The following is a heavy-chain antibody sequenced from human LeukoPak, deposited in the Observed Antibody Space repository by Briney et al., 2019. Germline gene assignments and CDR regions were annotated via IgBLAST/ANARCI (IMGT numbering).Heavy chain of an antibody. D-gene: IGHD3-16*02. CDR2: IYWNDDK. CDR1: GFSLSTSGVG. J-gene: IGHJ5*02. V-gene: IGHV2-5*01. Sequence: GPPLVKPTQTLTLTCTFSGFSLSTSGVGVGWIRQPPGKALEGLTLIYWNDDKRYSPSLKSRLTITKDTSKNQVVLTMTNMDPVDTATYYCAHRRDYVWGSYRLSNWFDPWGQGTLVTVSS. CDR3: AHRRDYVWGSYRLSNWFDP.